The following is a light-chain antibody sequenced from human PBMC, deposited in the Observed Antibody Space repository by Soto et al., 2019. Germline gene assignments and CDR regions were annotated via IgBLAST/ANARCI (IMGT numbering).Light chain of an antibody. J-gene: IGKJ1*01. V-gene: IGKV1-39*01. CDR2: AAY. CDR1: QSISSY. Sequence: DIQMTQSPSSLSASVGDRVTITCRASQSISSYLNWYQQKPGKAHKLLIFAAYSLQSGVHSRFSGSGSGTDFTLTIRSLQPEDFATYYCKQSYSTPRTFGQGTKVDI. CDR3: KQSYSTPRT.